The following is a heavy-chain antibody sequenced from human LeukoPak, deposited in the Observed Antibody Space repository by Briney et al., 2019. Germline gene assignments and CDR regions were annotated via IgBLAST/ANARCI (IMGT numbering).Heavy chain of an antibody. CDR2: IRFDGTNK. V-gene: IGHV3-30*02. J-gene: IGHJ4*02. Sequence: GGSLRLSCAASGFTFSNYGMHWVHQAPGKGLEWVAFIRFDGTNKYYAESVKGRLTISRDNSKNTLYLQMNSLRVEDTGVYYCAGPSSSGVGYWGQGTLVTVSS. D-gene: IGHD6-6*01. CDR1: GFTFSNYG. CDR3: AGPSSSGVGY.